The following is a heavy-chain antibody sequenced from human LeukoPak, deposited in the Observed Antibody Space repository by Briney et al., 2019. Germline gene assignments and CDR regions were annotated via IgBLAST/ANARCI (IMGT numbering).Heavy chain of an antibody. V-gene: IGHV3-74*01. Sequence: GGSLRLSCAASGFTFSSYWMHWLRQEPRKGLVWVSRISTDGSSRSYADSVKGRFTISRDNGKNTLYLQMNSLRAEDTAVYYCASYLTSIPSGMDVWGQGATVTVSS. CDR1: GFTFSSYW. CDR2: ISTDGSSR. J-gene: IGHJ6*02. D-gene: IGHD2/OR15-2a*01. CDR3: ASYLTSIPSGMDV.